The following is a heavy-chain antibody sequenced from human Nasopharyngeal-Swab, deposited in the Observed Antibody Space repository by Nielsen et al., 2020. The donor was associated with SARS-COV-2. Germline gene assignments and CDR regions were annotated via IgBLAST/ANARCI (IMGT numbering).Heavy chain of an antibody. J-gene: IGHJ4*02. V-gene: IGHV1-24*01. CDR2: FDPEDGET. Sequence: ASVKVSCKISGYTLTELSMHWVRQAPGKGLEWMGGFDPEDGETIYAQKFQGRVTMTEDTSTDTAYMELSSLRSEDTAVYYCATSYAIVEATTNFDYWGQGTLVTGSS. CDR3: ATSYAIVEATTNFDY. CDR1: GYTLTELS. D-gene: IGHD1-26*01.